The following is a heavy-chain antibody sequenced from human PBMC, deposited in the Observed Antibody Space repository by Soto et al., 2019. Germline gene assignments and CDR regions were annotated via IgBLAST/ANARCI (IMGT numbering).Heavy chain of an antibody. CDR1: GYTFSSYG. CDR3: ARRFGYSSSYNSYYLDV. Sequence: QVQLVQSGGEVKKPGASVKVSCKASGYTFSSYGISWVRQAPGQGLEWMGWISVYNGNTNYAEKFQGRVTMTTETSTSTAYMELGSLTSDETAVYYCARRFGYSSSYNSYYLDVWGKGTTVTVSS. J-gene: IGHJ6*03. D-gene: IGHD6-13*01. CDR2: ISVYNGNT. V-gene: IGHV1-18*01.